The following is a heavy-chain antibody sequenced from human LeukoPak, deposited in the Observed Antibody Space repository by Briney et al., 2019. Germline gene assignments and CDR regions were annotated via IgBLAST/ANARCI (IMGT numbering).Heavy chain of an antibody. CDR2: ISFDGSIK. D-gene: IGHD6-13*01. J-gene: IGHJ4*02. V-gene: IGHV3-30*18. CDR1: GFTFSSYG. Sequence: GGSLRLSCAASGFTFSSYGMHWVRQAPGKGLEWVTVISFDGSIKYYADSVKGRITISRDNAKNTLYLQMNSLRAEDTAVYYCAKEGQQLGLDYWGQGTLVTVSS. CDR3: AKEGQQLGLDY.